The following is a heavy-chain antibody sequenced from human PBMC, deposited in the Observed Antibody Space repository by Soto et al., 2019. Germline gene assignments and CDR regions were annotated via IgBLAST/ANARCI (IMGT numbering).Heavy chain of an antibody. CDR1: GGSISSGGYY. Sequence: PSETLSLTCTVSGGSISSGGYYWSWIRQQPGKGLEWIGYIYYSGSTYYNPSLKSRVTISVDTSKNQFSLKLSSVTAADTAVYYCARTIIAVAGTTSTGGGLYNWFDPRGQRTLVTVSS. CDR3: ARTIIAVAGTTSTGGGLYNWFDP. J-gene: IGHJ5*02. V-gene: IGHV4-31*03. D-gene: IGHD6-19*01. CDR2: IYYSGST.